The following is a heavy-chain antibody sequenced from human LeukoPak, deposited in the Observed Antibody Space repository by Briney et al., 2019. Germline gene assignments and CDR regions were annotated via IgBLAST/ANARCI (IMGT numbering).Heavy chain of an antibody. J-gene: IGHJ6*03. Sequence: ASVKLSCTASGGTVTIYAISWVRQAPGQGLEWMGGIIPIFGTANYAQKFQGRVTITADESTSTAYMELSSLRSEDTAVYYCARVQGNYYYYYYMDVWGKGTTVTVSS. V-gene: IGHV1-69*13. CDR1: GGTVTIYA. D-gene: IGHD3-10*01. CDR2: IIPIFGTA. CDR3: ARVQGNYYYYYYMDV.